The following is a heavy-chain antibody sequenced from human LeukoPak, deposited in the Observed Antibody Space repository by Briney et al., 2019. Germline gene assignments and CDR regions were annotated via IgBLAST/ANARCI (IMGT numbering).Heavy chain of an antibody. J-gene: IGHJ4*02. CDR1: GGSFSCYY. CDR3: ARGCAWHGGCLNC. V-gene: IGHV4-34*01. Sequence: PSETLSLTCAVYGGSFSCYYWSWIRQPPGKGLEWIGEINHSGSTNYNPSLKSRVTISVDTSKNQFSLKLSSVTAADTAVYYCARGCAWHGGCLNCWGQGALVTVSS. D-gene: IGHD3-10*01. CDR2: INHSGST.